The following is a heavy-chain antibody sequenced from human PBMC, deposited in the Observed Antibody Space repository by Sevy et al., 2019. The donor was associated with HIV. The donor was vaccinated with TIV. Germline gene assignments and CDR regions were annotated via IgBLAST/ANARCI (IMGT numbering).Heavy chain of an antibody. CDR2: ISGSGGST. CDR3: AKDRDYYDKGLDY. J-gene: IGHJ4*02. CDR1: RFTFSSYA. D-gene: IGHD3-22*01. V-gene: IGHV3-23*01. Sequence: GGSLRLSCAGSRFTFSSYAMSWVRQAPGKGLEWVSAISGSGGSTFYADSVKGRFTMSRDNSKNTLYLQMNSLRAEDTAVYYCAKDRDYYDKGLDYWGQGTLVTVSS.